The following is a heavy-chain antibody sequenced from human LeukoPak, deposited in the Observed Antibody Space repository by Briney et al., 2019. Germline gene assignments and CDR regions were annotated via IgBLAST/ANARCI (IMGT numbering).Heavy chain of an antibody. J-gene: IGHJ2*01. CDR3: ARDPLPGAARYFDL. CDR1: GXTFSSFS. CDR2: VSGDGTLK. V-gene: IGHV3-30-3*01. Sequence: PGGSLRLSCAASGXTFSSFSIHWVRQVPGKGLEWVAVVSGDGTLKYYADSVKGRFTISRDNSKNTLYLQMNSLRAEDTALYYCARDPLPGAARYFDLWGRDTLVTVSS. D-gene: IGHD2-15*01.